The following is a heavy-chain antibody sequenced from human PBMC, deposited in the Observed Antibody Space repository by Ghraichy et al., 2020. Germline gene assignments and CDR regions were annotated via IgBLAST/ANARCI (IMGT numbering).Heavy chain of an antibody. D-gene: IGHD3-10*01. CDR2: TYYRSKWYN. CDR1: GDGVSSNSAA. CDR3: ARGPGIPGHAMDV. V-gene: IGHV6-1*01. Sequence: SETLSLTCAISGDGVSSNSAAWNWIRQSPSRCLEWLGRTYYRSKWYNDYAVSVKSRITINPDTSKNQFSLQLNSVTPEDTAVYYCARGPGIPGHAMDVWGQGTTVTVSS. J-gene: IGHJ6*02.